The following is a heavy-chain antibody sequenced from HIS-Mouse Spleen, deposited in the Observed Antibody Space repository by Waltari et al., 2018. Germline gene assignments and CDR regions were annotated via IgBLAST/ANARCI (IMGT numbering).Heavy chain of an antibody. CDR3: AREIPYSSSWYDWYFDL. V-gene: IGHV4-39*07. CDR2: IYYSGRT. D-gene: IGHD6-13*01. Sequence: QLQLQESGPGLVKPSETLSLTCTVSGGSISSSSYYWGWIRKPPGKGLEWIGSIYYSGRTYYTPSLKSRVTISVDTSKNQFSLKLSSVTAADTAVYYCAREIPYSSSWYDWYFDLWGRGTLGTVSS. CDR1: GGSISSSSYY. J-gene: IGHJ2*01.